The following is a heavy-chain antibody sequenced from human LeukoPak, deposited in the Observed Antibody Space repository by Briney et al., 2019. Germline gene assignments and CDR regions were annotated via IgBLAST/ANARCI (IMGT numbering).Heavy chain of an antibody. J-gene: IGHJ5*02. CDR1: GFTFSNAW. CDR2: ISSSSDYI. D-gene: IGHD4/OR15-4a*01. Sequence: GGSLRLSCAASGFTFSNAWMSWVRQAPGKGLEWVSSISSSSDYIYYADSVKGRFTISRDNAKNSLYLQMNSLRAEDTAVYYCVRIPNSANFPNWFDPWGQGTLVTVSS. CDR3: VRIPNSANFPNWFDP. V-gene: IGHV3-21*01.